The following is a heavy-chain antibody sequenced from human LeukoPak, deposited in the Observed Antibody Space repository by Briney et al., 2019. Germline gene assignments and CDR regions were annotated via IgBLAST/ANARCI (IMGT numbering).Heavy chain of an antibody. CDR1: GFTFSSYS. J-gene: IGHJ4*02. CDR2: IASETYGGTA. Sequence: GGSLRLSCAASGFTFSSYSMTWVRQAPGKGLEWVGFIASETYGGTAEYAASVKGRFTISRDDSKSIAYLQMNSLKTEDTAVYYCTRDQTPYYWGQGTLVTVSP. V-gene: IGHV3-49*04. CDR3: TRDQTPYY.